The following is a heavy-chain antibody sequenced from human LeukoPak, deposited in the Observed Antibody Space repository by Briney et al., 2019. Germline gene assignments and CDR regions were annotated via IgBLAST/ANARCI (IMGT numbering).Heavy chain of an antibody. V-gene: IGHV3-7*01. J-gene: IGHJ4*02. CDR3: TKGRSNHY. CDR2: INQGGSES. Sequence: PGGSLRLSCAASGFTFSDFWMGWVRQAPGKGLEWVANINQGGSESYYVDSVKGRFTISRDNAKKSLFLQMNSLRAEDTAGYYCTKGRSNHYWGQGTLVTVST. D-gene: IGHD4-11*01. CDR1: GFTFSDFW.